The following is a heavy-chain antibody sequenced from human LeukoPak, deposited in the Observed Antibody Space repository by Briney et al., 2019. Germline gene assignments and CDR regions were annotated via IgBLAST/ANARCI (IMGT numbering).Heavy chain of an antibody. J-gene: IGHJ4*02. D-gene: IGHD1-1*01. Sequence: GGSLRLSCAASGFTFSSSWMTWVRRAPGKGLEWVAHINDDGSEEYYVDSVKGRFTISRDNAKKTLYLQMNRLRAEDTAVYYCARWNDVWEFGYWGQGTLVSVSS. CDR3: ARWNDVWEFGY. V-gene: IGHV3-7*02. CDR2: INDDGSEE. CDR1: GFTFSSSW.